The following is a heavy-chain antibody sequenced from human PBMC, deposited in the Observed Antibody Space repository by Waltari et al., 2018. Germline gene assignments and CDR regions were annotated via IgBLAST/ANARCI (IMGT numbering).Heavy chain of an antibody. CDR3: AGPRGIHLWSFDD. Sequence: QVQLVQSGAEVKRPGSSVKVSCKASGGTFNTYAINWVLQAPGLGREWMGRISAIMETAGYAQKFQDRVTFTADIATGTAYMELSSLRPDDTGMYYCAGPRGIHLWSFDDWGQGTLVIVSS. J-gene: IGHJ4*02. D-gene: IGHD5-18*01. CDR2: ISAIMETA. V-gene: IGHV1-69*04. CDR1: GGTFNTYA.